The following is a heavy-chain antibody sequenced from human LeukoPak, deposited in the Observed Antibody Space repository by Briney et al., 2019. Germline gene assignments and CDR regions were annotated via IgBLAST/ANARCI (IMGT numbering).Heavy chain of an antibody. CDR2: ISSSSSYI. Sequence: TGGSLRLSCAASGFTFEEYGMNWVRQAPGKGLEWVSSISSSSSYIYYADSVKGRFTISRDNAKNSLYLQMNSLRAEDTAVYYCARGYFDWLPYLDYWGQGTLVTVSS. D-gene: IGHD3-9*01. J-gene: IGHJ4*02. V-gene: IGHV3-21*01. CDR3: ARGYFDWLPYLDY. CDR1: GFTFEEYG.